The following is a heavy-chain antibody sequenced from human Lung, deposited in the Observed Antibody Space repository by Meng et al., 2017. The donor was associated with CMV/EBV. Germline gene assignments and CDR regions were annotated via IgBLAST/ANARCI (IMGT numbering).Heavy chain of an antibody. CDR1: GFTFSSYA. V-gene: IGHV3-30*04. CDR3: ASAISEIAARRFLDY. Sequence: GGSLRLXCAASGFTFSSYAMHWVRQAPGKGLEWVAVISYDGSNKYYADSVKGRFTISRDNSKNTLYLQMNSLRAEDTAVYYCASAISEIAARRFLDYWGQGXLVTVSS. J-gene: IGHJ4*02. CDR2: ISYDGSNK. D-gene: IGHD6-13*01.